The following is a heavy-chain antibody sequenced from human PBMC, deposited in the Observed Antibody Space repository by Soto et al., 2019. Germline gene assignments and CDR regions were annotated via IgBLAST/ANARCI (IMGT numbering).Heavy chain of an antibody. CDR1: GYSFTSYW. D-gene: IGHD6-13*01. J-gene: IGHJ4*02. V-gene: IGHV5-51*01. Sequence: GASVKVSCKASGYSFTSYWIGWVRQMPGKGLEWMGIIYPGDSDTRYSPSFQGQVTISADKSISTAYLQWSSLKASDTAMYYCARLLEAIAAAASFDYWGQGTLVTVSS. CDR2: IYPGDSDT. CDR3: ARLLEAIAAAASFDY.